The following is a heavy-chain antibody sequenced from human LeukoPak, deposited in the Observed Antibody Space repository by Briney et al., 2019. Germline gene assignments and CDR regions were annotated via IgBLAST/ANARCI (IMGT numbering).Heavy chain of an antibody. V-gene: IGHV4-34*01. CDR1: GGSISSYY. D-gene: IGHD1-26*01. CDR2: INHSGST. Sequence: PSETLSLTCTVSGGSISSYYWSWIRQPPGKGLEWIGEINHSGSTNYNPSLKSRVTISVDTPKNQFSLKLSSVPAADTAVYYCARGRRGPRGRMGDNWFDPWGQGTLVTVSS. CDR3: ARGRRGPRGRMGDNWFDP. J-gene: IGHJ5*02.